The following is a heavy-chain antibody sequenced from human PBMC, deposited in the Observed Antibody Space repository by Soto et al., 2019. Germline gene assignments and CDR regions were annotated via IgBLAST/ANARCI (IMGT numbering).Heavy chain of an antibody. D-gene: IGHD3-22*01. CDR3: AKAGTTTMIVVVPYFDY. Sequence: LRLSCTASGFTFSSYAMSWVRQAPGKGLEWVSAISGSGGSTYYADSVKGRFTISRDNSKNTLYLQMNSLRAEDTAVYYCAKAGTTTMIVVVPYFDYWGPGTLVPVSS. J-gene: IGHJ4*02. CDR1: GFTFSSYA. V-gene: IGHV3-23*01. CDR2: ISGSGGST.